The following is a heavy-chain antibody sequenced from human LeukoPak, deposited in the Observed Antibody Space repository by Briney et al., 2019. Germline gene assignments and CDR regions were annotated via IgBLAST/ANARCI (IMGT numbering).Heavy chain of an antibody. J-gene: IGHJ6*02. CDR3: ARDLITGGGMDV. CDR1: GFTFSNYW. CDR2: ISTDGRTA. Sequence: GGSLRLSCAVSGFTFSNYWMHWVRQAPGKGLVWVSRISTDGRTATYADSVMGRFTISRDNAKNTLSLQVNSLRAEDTAVYYCARDLITGGGMDVWGQGTTVTVSS. D-gene: IGHD3-16*01. V-gene: IGHV3-74*03.